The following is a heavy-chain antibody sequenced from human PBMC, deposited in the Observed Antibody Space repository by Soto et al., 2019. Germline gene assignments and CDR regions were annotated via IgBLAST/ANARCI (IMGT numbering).Heavy chain of an antibody. CDR2: VYPRDSDT. J-gene: IGHJ6*02. V-gene: IGHV5-51*01. D-gene: IGHD3-3*01. CDR1: GGTFISYW. CDR3: ARFGSLYYGMDV. Sequence: SCKSSGGTFISYWIGWVRQMPGKGLECMGIVYPRDSDTRYSPSFQGQVTISADKSINTAYLQWSSLKASDTAMYYCARFGSLYYGMDVWGQGTTVTVSS.